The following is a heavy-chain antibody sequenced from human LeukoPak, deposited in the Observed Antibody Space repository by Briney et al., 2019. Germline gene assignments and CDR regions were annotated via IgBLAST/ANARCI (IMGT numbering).Heavy chain of an antibody. Sequence: PGGSLRLSCAASGFTFSTYSLIWVRQAPGKGLEWVSAITSSSDYIYYADSVKGRFTISRDNAKNSLYLQMNSLRDEDTAVYYCARASEYYDILTGSKWAFDIWGQGTMVTVSS. D-gene: IGHD3-9*01. J-gene: IGHJ3*02. CDR2: ITSSSDYI. V-gene: IGHV3-21*01. CDR1: GFTFSTYS. CDR3: ARASEYYDILTGSKWAFDI.